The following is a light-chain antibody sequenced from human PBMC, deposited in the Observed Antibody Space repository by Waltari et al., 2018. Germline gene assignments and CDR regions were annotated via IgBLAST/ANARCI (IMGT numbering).Light chain of an antibody. CDR1: QSVGRY. V-gene: IGKV3-11*01. J-gene: IGKJ2*01. Sequence: EIVLRQSPATLSLSPGESATLSCRASQSVGRYLTWYQQKPAQPPRLLIYDAINRAPGVPARFSGSGSGTDFTLTISGLEPDDFGVYYCQQRDNWPQTFGQGTKLEI. CDR3: QQRDNWPQT. CDR2: DAI.